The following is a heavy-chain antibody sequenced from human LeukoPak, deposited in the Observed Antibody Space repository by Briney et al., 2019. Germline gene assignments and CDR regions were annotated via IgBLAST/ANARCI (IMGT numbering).Heavy chain of an antibody. CDR3: ARDYYDSSGYWAFNWFDP. D-gene: IGHD3-22*01. J-gene: IGHJ5*02. CDR2: ISSSSSYI. V-gene: IGHV3-21*01. CDR1: GFTFSRHW. Sequence: GGSLRLSCAASGFTFSRHWMSWVRQAPGKGLEWVSSISSSSSYIYYADSVKGRFTISRDNAKNSLYLQMNSLRAEDTAVYYCARDYYDSSGYWAFNWFDPWGPGTLVTVSS.